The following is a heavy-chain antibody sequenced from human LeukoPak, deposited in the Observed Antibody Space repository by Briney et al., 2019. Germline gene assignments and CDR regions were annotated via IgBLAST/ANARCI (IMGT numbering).Heavy chain of an antibody. CDR2: MKPEGSEK. Sequence: GGSLRLSCAASGFTFSSYLMSWVRQAPGKGLDGVANMKPEGSEKYYVHSVKGRFTISRDNAKNSLYLQMNSLRAEDTAVYYCARDLQCGGDCHYDAFDIWGQGTMVTVSS. V-gene: IGHV3-7*01. CDR3: ARDLQCGGDCHYDAFDI. D-gene: IGHD2-21*02. CDR1: GFTFSSYL. J-gene: IGHJ3*02.